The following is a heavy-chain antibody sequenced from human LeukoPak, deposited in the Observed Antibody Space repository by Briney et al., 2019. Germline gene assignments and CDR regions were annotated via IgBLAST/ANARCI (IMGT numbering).Heavy chain of an antibody. V-gene: IGHV4-39*01. CDR2: MYYSGNT. Sequence: PSETLSLTCTVFGXSVRTSNSYWGWIRQPPGKGLEWIVSMYYSGNTYYNPSLKSRVTISVDTPKNQSSLKLSSVTAADTAVYYCARHSRRCDKGCGMDVWGLGTTVTVSS. J-gene: IGHJ6*02. CDR1: GXSVRTSNSY. D-gene: IGHD4-17*01. CDR3: ARHSRRCDKGCGMDV.